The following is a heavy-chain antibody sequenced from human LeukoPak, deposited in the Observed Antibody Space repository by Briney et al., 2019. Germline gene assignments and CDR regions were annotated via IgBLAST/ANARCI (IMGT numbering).Heavy chain of an antibody. Sequence: PGGSLRLSCAASGFTFNGYAIHWVRQAPGKGLEWVSGISWDSESIGYADSVKGRFTISRDNAKNSLYLQMNSLRAEDTALYYCARDGFSGSYAAFDYWGQGTLVTVSS. CDR2: ISWDSESI. V-gene: IGHV3-9*01. J-gene: IGHJ4*02. CDR3: ARDGFSGSYAAFDY. CDR1: GFTFNGYA. D-gene: IGHD1-26*01.